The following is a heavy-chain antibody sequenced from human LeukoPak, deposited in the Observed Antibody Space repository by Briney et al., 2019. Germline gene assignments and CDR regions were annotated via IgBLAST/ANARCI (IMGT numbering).Heavy chain of an antibody. V-gene: IGHV3-23*01. CDR3: ARRVATYYFDY. J-gene: IGHJ4*02. Sequence: GGSLRLSCAASGFTFSNYAMSWVRQAPGKGLEWVSAISGSGGSTYHADSVKGRITISRDNSKNTLYPQMNSLRAEDTAVYYCARRVATYYFDYWGQGTLVTVSS. D-gene: IGHD5-12*01. CDR2: ISGSGGST. CDR1: GFTFSNYA.